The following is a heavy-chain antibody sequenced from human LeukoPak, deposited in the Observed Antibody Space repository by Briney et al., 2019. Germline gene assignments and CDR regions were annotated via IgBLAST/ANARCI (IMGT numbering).Heavy chain of an antibody. CDR1: GFTFGSYG. Sequence: GGSLRLSCAASGFTFGSYGMHWVRQAPGKGLEWVTFIRSDGSNKYYADSVKGRFTISRDNSKNTLYLQMNSLRAEGTAVYYCAKDRPDPEYYYGSGSYCRDYWGQGTLVTVSS. CDR3: AKDRPDPEYYYGSGSYCRDY. V-gene: IGHV3-30*02. J-gene: IGHJ4*02. CDR2: IRSDGSNK. D-gene: IGHD3-10*01.